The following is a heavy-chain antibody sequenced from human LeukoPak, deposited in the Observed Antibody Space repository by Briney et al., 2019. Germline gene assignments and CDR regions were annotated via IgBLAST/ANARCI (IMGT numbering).Heavy chain of an antibody. Sequence: ASVKVSCKASGYTFTSYGISWVRQAPGQGLEWMGWISAYNGNTNYAQKLQGRVTMTIDTSTSTAYMELRSLRSDDTAVYYCARAYDYVWGSYRPFDYWGQGTLVTVSS. J-gene: IGHJ4*02. V-gene: IGHV1-18*01. D-gene: IGHD3-16*02. CDR1: GYTFTSYG. CDR2: ISAYNGNT. CDR3: ARAYDYVWGSYRPFDY.